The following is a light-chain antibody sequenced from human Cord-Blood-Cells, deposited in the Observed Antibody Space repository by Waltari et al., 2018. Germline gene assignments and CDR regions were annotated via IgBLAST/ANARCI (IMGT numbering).Light chain of an antibody. V-gene: IGKV3-20*01. CDR3: QQYGSSPRYS. CDR1: QSVSSSY. Sequence: EIVLTQSPGTLSLSSGERATLSCRASQSVSSSYLAWYQQKPGQAPRHLIYGASSRATGIPDRFSGSGSGTDFTLTISRLEPEDFAVYYCQQYGSSPRYSFGQGTKLEIK. CDR2: GAS. J-gene: IGKJ2*03.